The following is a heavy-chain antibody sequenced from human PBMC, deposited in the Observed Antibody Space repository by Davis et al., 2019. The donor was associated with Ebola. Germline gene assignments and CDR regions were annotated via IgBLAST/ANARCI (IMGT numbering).Heavy chain of an antibody. Sequence: SETLSLTCAVYGGSFSGYYWTWIRQPPGKGLEWIGEINHSGNTKYNPSLKSRVTMSVDTSKNQFSLKLSSVTAADTAVYYCARVRTFYYDSSGYYPYYYYYAMDVWGQGTTVTVSS. J-gene: IGHJ6*02. V-gene: IGHV4-34*01. CDR3: ARVRTFYYDSSGYYPYYYYYAMDV. CDR2: INHSGNT. CDR1: GGSFSGYY. D-gene: IGHD3-22*01.